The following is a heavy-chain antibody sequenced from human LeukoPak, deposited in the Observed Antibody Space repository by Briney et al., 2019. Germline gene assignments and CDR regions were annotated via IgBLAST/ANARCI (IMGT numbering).Heavy chain of an antibody. V-gene: IGHV3-30*18. D-gene: IGHD5-12*01. CDR1: GFSYSNYG. CDR3: AKGDYDYNRFDY. CDR2: ISYDENNK. J-gene: IGHJ4*02. Sequence: GRSLRLSCAASGFSYSNYGMHWVRQAPGKGLEWVAVISYDENNKYYVDSVKGRFTISRDNSKNTVYLQMNSLRAEDTAVYYCAKGDYDYNRFDYWGQGTLVTVSS.